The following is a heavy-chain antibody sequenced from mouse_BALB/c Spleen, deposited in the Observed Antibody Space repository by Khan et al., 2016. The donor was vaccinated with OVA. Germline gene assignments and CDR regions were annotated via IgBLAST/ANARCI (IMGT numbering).Heavy chain of an antibody. CDR2: INTHSGVP. CDR3: ARGGAAYDRNDGGAMDY. CDR1: GYTFTTAG. V-gene: IGHV9-4*02. D-gene: IGHD2-14*01. Sequence: LVESGPELKKPGETVRISCKASGYTFTTAGIQWVQKMPGKGLKWIGWINTHSGVPKYAEDFKGRFAFSLETSASTAYLQITNLKNEDTATXFWARGGAAYDRNDGGAMDYWGQGTSVTVSS. J-gene: IGHJ4*01.